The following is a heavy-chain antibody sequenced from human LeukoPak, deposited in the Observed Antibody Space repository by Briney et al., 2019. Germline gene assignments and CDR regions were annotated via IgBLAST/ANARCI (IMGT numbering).Heavy chain of an antibody. CDR2: IYYSGST. Sequence: GSLRLSCAASGFTFGSYGMSWVRQAPGKGLEWIGSIYYSGSTYYNPSLKSRVTISVDTSKNQFSLKLSSVTAADTAVYYCARHVSGDILYWGQGTLVTVSS. J-gene: IGHJ4*02. D-gene: IGHD3-9*01. V-gene: IGHV4-39*01. CDR3: ARHVSGDILY. CDR1: GFTFGSYG.